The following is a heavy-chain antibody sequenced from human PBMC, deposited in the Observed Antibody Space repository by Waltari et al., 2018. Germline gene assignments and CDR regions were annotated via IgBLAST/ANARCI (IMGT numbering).Heavy chain of an antibody. D-gene: IGHD6-6*01. V-gene: IGHV3-30*01. CDR1: GFPFSLYA. CDR2: LSHDGRNA. Sequence: QEQLVESGGGVVRPGRSLRLSCEGSGFPFSLYAIQWVRQAPGKGLDWVAFLSHDGRNAYYADSVKGRFTISKDHAKSTVYLQMDSLTTDDTAVYYCGRDAGITARMRGDGPVAFWGPGTLVSVSS. J-gene: IGHJ4*02. CDR3: GRDAGITARMRGDGPVAF.